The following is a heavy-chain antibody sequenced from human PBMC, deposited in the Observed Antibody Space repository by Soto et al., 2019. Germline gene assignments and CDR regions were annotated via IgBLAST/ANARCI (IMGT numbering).Heavy chain of an antibody. Sequence: SETLSLTCTVSGGSISSGDYYWSWIRQPPGKGLEWIGYIYYSGSTYYNPSLKSRVTISVDTSKNQFSLKLSSVTAADTAVYYCARDGYYDFWSGYYRRGGWFDPWGQGTLVTAPQ. CDR3: ARDGYYDFWSGYYRRGGWFDP. D-gene: IGHD3-3*01. V-gene: IGHV4-30-4*01. J-gene: IGHJ5*02. CDR2: IYYSGST. CDR1: GGSISSGDYY.